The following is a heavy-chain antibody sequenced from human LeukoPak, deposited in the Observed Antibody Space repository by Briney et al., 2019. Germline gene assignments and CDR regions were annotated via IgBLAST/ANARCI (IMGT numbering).Heavy chain of an antibody. CDR2: ISGSGGST. CDR1: GFTFSSYE. J-gene: IGHJ4*02. V-gene: IGHV3-23*01. D-gene: IGHD3-22*01. Sequence: GGSLRLSCAASGFTFSSYEMNWVRQAPGKGLEWVSAISGSGGSTYYADSVKGRFTISRDNSKNTLYLQMNSLRAEDTAVYYCAKRLGYYYDSSGYYWGEFDYWGQGTLVTVSS. CDR3: AKRLGYYYDSSGYYWGEFDY.